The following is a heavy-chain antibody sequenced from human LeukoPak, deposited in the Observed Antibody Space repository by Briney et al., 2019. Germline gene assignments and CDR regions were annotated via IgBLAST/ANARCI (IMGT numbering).Heavy chain of an antibody. D-gene: IGHD2-2*01. J-gene: IGHJ6*02. Sequence: ASVKVSCKASGYTFTSYGISWVRQAPGQGLEWMGWISAYNGNTNYAQKLQGRVTMTTDTSTSTAYMELRSLRSDDTAVYYCARGGYCSSTSCHSTRSYYYYGMDVWGQGTTVTVSS. CDR1: GYTFTSYG. V-gene: IGHV1-18*01. CDR2: ISAYNGNT. CDR3: ARGGYCSSTSCHSTRSYYYYGMDV.